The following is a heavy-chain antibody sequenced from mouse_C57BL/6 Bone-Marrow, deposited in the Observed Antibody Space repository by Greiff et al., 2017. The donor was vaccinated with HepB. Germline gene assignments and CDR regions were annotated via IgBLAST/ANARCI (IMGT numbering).Heavy chain of an antibody. J-gene: IGHJ2*01. D-gene: IGHD1-1*01. CDR3: ARPYGSSRYYFDY. CDR2: IFPGSGST. V-gene: IGHV1-75*01. CDR1: GYTFTDYY. Sequence: QVQLKESGPELVKPGASVKISCKASGYTFTDYYINWVKQRPGQGLEWIGWIFPGSGSTYYNEKFKGKATLTVDKSSSTAYMLLSSLTSEDSAVYFCARPYGSSRYYFDYWGQGTTLTVSS.